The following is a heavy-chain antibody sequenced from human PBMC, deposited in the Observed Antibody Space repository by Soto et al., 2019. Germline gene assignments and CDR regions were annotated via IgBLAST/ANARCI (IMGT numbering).Heavy chain of an antibody. CDR1: GGSVSSGSYY. CDR2: IYYSGST. CDR3: ARVGLLPDY. D-gene: IGHD2-15*01. Sequence: QVQLQESGPGLVKPSETLSLTCTVSGGSVSSGSYYWSWIRQPPGKGLEWIGYIYYSGSTNYNPSLKSRVTISVATSKNQFSLKLSSVTAADTAVYYCARVGLLPDYWGQGTLVTVSS. J-gene: IGHJ4*02. V-gene: IGHV4-61*01.